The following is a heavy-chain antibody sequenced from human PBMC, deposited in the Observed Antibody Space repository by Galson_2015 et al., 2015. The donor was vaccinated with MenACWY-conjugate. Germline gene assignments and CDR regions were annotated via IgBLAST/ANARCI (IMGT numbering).Heavy chain of an antibody. CDR3: ARGTRMRNDSSGWYGGGSDFDY. CDR2: IYYSGST. Sequence: ETLSLTCTVSGGSISSSSYYWGWIRQPPGKGLEWIGSIYYSGSTYYNPSLKSRVTISVDTSKNQFSLKLSSVTAADTAVYYCARGTRMRNDSSGWYGGGSDFDYWGQGTLVTVSS. D-gene: IGHD6-19*01. CDR1: GGSISSSSYY. V-gene: IGHV4-39*07. J-gene: IGHJ4*02.